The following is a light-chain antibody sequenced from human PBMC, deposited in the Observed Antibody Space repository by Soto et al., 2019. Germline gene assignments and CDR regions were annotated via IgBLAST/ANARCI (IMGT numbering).Light chain of an antibody. Sequence: QSALTQPPSASGSLGQSVTISCTGTSSDVGGYEVTKRPPGVPDRFSGSKSGNTASLTVSGLQAEDEADYYCSSFAGGGNPVLLGGGTKLTVL. V-gene: IGLV2-8*01. J-gene: IGLJ2*01. CDR1: SSDVGGY. CDR3: SSFAGGGNPVL. CDR2: EVT.